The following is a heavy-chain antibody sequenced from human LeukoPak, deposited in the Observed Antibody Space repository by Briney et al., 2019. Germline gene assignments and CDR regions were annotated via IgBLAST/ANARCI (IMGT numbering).Heavy chain of an antibody. CDR2: ISSSGGNT. J-gene: IGHJ4*02. D-gene: IGHD3-10*02. CDR3: GSGRAGYYVSNS. CDR1: GFTFSTCG. V-gene: IGHV3-23*01. Sequence: PGGSLRLSCAASGFTFSTCGMNWVRQAPGWGLQWVSTISSSGGNTYYADSVKGRFTISRDNSKNTLYLQMNSLRGEDTAVYYCGSGRAGYYVSNSWGQGTLVTVSS.